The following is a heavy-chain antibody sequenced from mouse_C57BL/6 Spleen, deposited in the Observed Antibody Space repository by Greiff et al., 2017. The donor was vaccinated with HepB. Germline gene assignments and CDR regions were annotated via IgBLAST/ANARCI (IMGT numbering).Heavy chain of an antibody. V-gene: IGHV14-4*01. J-gene: IGHJ2*01. CDR1: GFNIKDDY. Sequence: VQLQQSGAELVRPGASVKLSCTASGFNIKDDYMHWVKQRPEQGLEWIGWIDPENGDTEYASKFQGKATITADTSSNTAYLQPSSLTSEDTAVYYCTTGVVAPYWGQGPTLTVSS. CDR2: IDPENGDT. D-gene: IGHD1-1*01. CDR3: TTGVVAPY.